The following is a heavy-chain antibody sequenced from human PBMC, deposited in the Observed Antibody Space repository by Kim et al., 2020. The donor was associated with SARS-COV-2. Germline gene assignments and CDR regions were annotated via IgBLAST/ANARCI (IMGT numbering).Heavy chain of an antibody. CDR2: ISYDGSNK. J-gene: IGHJ4*02. D-gene: IGHD5-12*01. Sequence: GGSLRLSCAASGFTFSSYAMHWVRQAPGKGLEWVAVISYDGSNKYYADSVKGRFTISRDNSKNTLYLQMNSLRAEDTAVYYCARDGRWLQITGGGYWGQGTLVTVSS. CDR1: GFTFSSYA. CDR3: ARDGRWLQITGGGY. V-gene: IGHV3-30*04.